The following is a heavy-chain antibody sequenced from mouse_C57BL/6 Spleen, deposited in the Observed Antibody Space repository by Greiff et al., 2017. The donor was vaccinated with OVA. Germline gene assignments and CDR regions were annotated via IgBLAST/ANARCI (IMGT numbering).Heavy chain of an antibody. J-gene: IGHJ4*01. V-gene: IGHV1-15*01. CDR3: TRDDGEAMDY. Sequence: QVHVKQSGAELVRPGASVTLSCKASGYTFTDYEMHWVKQTPVHGLDWIGAIDPETGGTAYNQKFKGKAILTADKSSSTAYMELRSLTSEDSAVYYCTRDDGEAMDYWGQGTSVTVSS. CDR1: GYTFTDYE. D-gene: IGHD2-3*01. CDR2: IDPETGGT.